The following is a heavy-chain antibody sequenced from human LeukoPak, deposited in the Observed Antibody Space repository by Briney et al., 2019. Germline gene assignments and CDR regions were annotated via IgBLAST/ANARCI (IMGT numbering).Heavy chain of an antibody. CDR3: ARDLGDYVGYDAFDI. J-gene: IGHJ3*02. CDR1: GFIFSTYE. V-gene: IGHV3-48*03. D-gene: IGHD4-17*01. Sequence: GGSLRLSCAASGFIFSTYEMNWVRQAPGRGLEWLSYITGSGGKTYYADSVKGRFAISRDNANKLLFLHMNSLRAEDTAVYYCARDLGDYVGYDAFDIWCQGTMVTVSS. CDR2: ITGSGGKT.